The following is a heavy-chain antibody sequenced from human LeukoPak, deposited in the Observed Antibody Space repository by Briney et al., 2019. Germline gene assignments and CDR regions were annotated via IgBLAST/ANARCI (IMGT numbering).Heavy chain of an antibody. V-gene: IGHV5-51*01. J-gene: IGHJ4*02. CDR3: ARRGPDGGYERRSFDY. CDR2: IYPGDSDG. D-gene: IGHD5-12*01. Sequence: GESLKISCKASGYSFNMCWIGWVRQMSGKGLEWMGSIYPGDSDGRYSPSFQGQVTMSVDKSINTAYLQWSSLKASDTAIYYCARRGPDGGYERRSFDYWGQGTLVTMSS. CDR1: GYSFNMCW.